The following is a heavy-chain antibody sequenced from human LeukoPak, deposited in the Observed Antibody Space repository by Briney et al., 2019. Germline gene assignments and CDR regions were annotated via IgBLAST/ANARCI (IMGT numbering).Heavy chain of an antibody. Sequence: GGSLRLSCAASGFTFRSYGMHWVRQAPGKGLEWLAVISYDGGDKDYADFVKGRFTISRDNSKNTLYLQMNSLRAEDTAVYYCAKSGAVRFDYWGQGTPVTVSS. CDR1: GFTFRSYG. V-gene: IGHV3-30*18. CDR2: ISYDGGDK. CDR3: AKSGAVRFDY. D-gene: IGHD3-16*01. J-gene: IGHJ4*02.